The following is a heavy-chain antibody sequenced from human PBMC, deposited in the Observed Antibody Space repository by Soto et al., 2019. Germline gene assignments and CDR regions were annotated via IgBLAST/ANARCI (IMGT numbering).Heavy chain of an antibody. V-gene: IGHV3-21*01. Sequence: GGSLRLSXAASGFTFSSYSLNWVRQAPGKGLEWVSSISSSSSYIYYADSVKGRFTISRDNAKNSLYLQMNSLRAEDTAVYHCAIPLDPLSSWFAFDIWGQGTMVTVSS. D-gene: IGHD3-9*01. J-gene: IGHJ3*02. CDR1: GFTFSSYS. CDR3: AIPLDPLSSWFAFDI. CDR2: ISSSSSYI.